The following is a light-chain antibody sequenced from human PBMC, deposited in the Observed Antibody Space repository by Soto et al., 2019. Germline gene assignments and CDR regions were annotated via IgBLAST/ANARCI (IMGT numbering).Light chain of an antibody. Sequence: DVPMTQSPSTLSASVGDRVTITCRASESIATWLAWYQQKPGQAPKLLIYDASRLESGVPSRFSGGGSGTEFTLTISGLQPDDFATYYCHQYNSYFGPGTKLEI. CDR2: DAS. CDR1: ESIATW. CDR3: HQYNSY. V-gene: IGKV1-5*01. J-gene: IGKJ2*01.